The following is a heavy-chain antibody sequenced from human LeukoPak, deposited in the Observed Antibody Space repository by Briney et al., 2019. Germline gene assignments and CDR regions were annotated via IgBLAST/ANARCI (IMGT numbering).Heavy chain of an antibody. V-gene: IGHV3-11*04. CDR3: ARGAYSSGWAYFDH. CDR1: GLTVSSNY. J-gene: IGHJ4*02. D-gene: IGHD6-19*01. Sequence: GGSLRLSCAASGLTVSSNYMSWVRQAPGKGLEWVSYISFSVNTKYYGDSVKGRFTISRDNAKNSLYLHMDSLRAEDTAVYYCARGAYSSGWAYFDHWGQGTLVTVSS. CDR2: ISFSVNTK.